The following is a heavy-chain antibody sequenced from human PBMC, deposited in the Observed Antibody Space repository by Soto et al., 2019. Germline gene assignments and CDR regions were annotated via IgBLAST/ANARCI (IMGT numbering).Heavy chain of an antibody. V-gene: IGHV1-69*01. D-gene: IGHD3-10*01. CDR2: IIPIFEST. J-gene: IGHJ5*02. CDR1: GDAFSSYV. CDR3: ARGVPYGSGRQFDP. Sequence: QVQLVQSGTEVKKTGSSVKVSCHQASGDAFSSYVISWLRQVPGQGLEWVGGIIPIFESTDYSQKFQGRVTITADASTRTAYMEMRGLRLDDSAVYYCARGVPYGSGRQFDPWGQGTLVTVSS.